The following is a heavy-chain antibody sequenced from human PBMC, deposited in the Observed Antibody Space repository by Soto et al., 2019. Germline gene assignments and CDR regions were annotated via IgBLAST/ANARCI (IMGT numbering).Heavy chain of an antibody. CDR2: IYYSGST. Sequence: SETLSLTCTVSGGSISSSSYYWGWIRQPPGKGLEWIGSIYYSGSTYYNPSLKSRVTISVDTSKNQFSLKLSSVTAADTAVYYCARQQSGWFDYWGQGTLVTVSS. CDR1: GGSISSSSYY. CDR3: ARQQSGWFDY. V-gene: IGHV4-39*01. J-gene: IGHJ4*02. D-gene: IGHD6-19*01.